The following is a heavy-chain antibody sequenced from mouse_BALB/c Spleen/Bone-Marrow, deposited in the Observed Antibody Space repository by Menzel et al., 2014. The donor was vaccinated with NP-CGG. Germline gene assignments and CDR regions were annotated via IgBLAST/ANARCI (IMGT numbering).Heavy chain of an antibody. CDR2: IYPGDGDT. J-gene: IGHJ2*01. CDR3: ARNSYYGSSYNYFDY. D-gene: IGHD1-1*01. Sequence: XSSSWMNWVKQRPGQGLEWIGRIYPGDGDTNYNGKFKGKATLTADKSSSTAYMQLSSLTSVDSAVYFCARNSYYGSSYNYFDYWGQGTTLTVSX. V-gene: IGHV1-82*01. CDR1: XSSSW.